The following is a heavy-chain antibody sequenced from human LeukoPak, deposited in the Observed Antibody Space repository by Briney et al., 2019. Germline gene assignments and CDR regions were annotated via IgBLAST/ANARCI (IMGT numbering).Heavy chain of an antibody. V-gene: IGHV1-2*02. CDR3: ARVLASYYYYYMDV. D-gene: IGHD3-3*02. Sequence: GASVKVSCKASAYTFTGYYMHWVRQAPGQGLEWMGWINPNSGGTNYAQKFQGRVTMTRDTSISTAYMELSRLRSDDTAVYYCARVLASYYYYYMDVWGKGTTVTVSS. CDR1: AYTFTGYY. CDR2: INPNSGGT. J-gene: IGHJ6*03.